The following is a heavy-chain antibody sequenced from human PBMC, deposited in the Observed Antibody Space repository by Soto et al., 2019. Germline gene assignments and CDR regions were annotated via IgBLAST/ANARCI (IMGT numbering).Heavy chain of an antibody. V-gene: IGHV4-4*07. CDR1: GGSISDYY. CDR2: LYASGTT. J-gene: IGHJ2*01. CDR3: NLCDTAGYFDL. Sequence: PSETLSLTCNVSGGSISDYYWCWIRQPAGKGLEWIGRLYASGTTDYNPSLRSRVTMSVDTSKNHFSLRLNSVTAADTAVYYCNLCDTAGYFDLWGRGTLVTVSS.